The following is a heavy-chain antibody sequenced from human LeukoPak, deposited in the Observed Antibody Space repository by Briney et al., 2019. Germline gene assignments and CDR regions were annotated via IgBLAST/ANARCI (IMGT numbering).Heavy chain of an antibody. D-gene: IGHD2-2*01. J-gene: IGHJ4*02. Sequence: GGSLRLSCAASGFTFSSYWISWVRQAPRKGLEGGANIKQDGGEKYYVDSVKGRFTISRDNAKNSLYLQMNSLTAEDTAVYYCARALPAAYGEYYFDYWGQGTLVTVSS. V-gene: IGHV3-7*01. CDR3: ARALPAAYGEYYFDY. CDR1: GFTFSSYW. CDR2: IKQDGGEK.